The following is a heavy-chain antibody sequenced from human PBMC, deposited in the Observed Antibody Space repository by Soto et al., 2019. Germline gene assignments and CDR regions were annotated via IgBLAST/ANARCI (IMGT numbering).Heavy chain of an antibody. CDR2: MDPNTGDT. J-gene: IGHJ5*02. D-gene: IGHD3-22*01. CDR3: ARMQKISGSGIAWFDH. Sequence: VSVNVSWKASGYTISRYNIDWGRQDNGQGLEWMGWMDPNTGDTGYAQKFQGRVTMTRDTSIGTAYMELSSLTSEDAAVYYCARMQKISGSGIAWFDHWGQGTLVTVSS. V-gene: IGHV1-8*01. CDR1: GYTISRYN.